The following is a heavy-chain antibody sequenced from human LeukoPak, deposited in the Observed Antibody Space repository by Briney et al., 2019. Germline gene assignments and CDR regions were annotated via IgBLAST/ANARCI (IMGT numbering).Heavy chain of an antibody. Sequence: GGSLRLSCAASGFTFSDYYMSWIRQAPGKGLEWVSYISSSSSYTKYGDSVKGRFTISRDNAKNSLYLQVNSLRAEDTAVYYCARERVVGATDYWGQGTLVTVSS. J-gene: IGHJ4*02. D-gene: IGHD1-26*01. V-gene: IGHV3-11*06. CDR2: ISSSSSYT. CDR1: GFTFSDYY. CDR3: ARERVVGATDY.